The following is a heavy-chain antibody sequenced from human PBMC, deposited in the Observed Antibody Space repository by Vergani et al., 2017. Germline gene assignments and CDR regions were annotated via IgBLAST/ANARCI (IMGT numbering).Heavy chain of an antibody. CDR3: ARDRGLILAAAEHAFDI. CDR2: INPNSGGT. J-gene: IGHJ3*02. Sequence: QVQLVQSGAEVKKPGASVKVSCKASGYTFTGYYMHWVRQAPGQGLEWMGWINPNSGGTNYAQKFQGWVTMTRDTSISTAYMELSRLRSDDTAVYYCARDRGLILAAAEHAFDIWGQGTMVTVSS. CDR1: GYTFTGYY. V-gene: IGHV1-2*04. D-gene: IGHD6-13*01.